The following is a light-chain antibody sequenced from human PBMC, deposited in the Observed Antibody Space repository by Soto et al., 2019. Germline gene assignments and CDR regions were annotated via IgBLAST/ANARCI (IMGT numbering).Light chain of an antibody. CDR1: QSISSC. Sequence: EIRVSQSPSTLSASVGARVTITCRASQSISSCLAWYQQKPGKAPKLLIYDASSLESGVPSRFSGSGSGTEFTLTISSLQPDDFATYYCQQYNSYSPPVGQGAKVEI. CDR2: DAS. V-gene: IGKV1-5*01. CDR3: QQYNSYSPP. J-gene: IGKJ1*01.